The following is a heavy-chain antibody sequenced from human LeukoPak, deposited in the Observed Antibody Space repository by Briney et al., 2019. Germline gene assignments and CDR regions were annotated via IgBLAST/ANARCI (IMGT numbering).Heavy chain of an antibody. CDR3: AKSGSSVFWS. J-gene: IGHJ5*02. CDR1: GFTLTIHW. Sequence: PGGSLRLSCAAAGFTLTIHWMSWVRQAPGKGLEWVANIKEDGSEKYYVDSVKGRFTVSRDNVKNSLFLQMNSLRVDDTAVYYCAKSGSSVFWSWGQGTLVTVSS. CDR2: IKEDGSEK. D-gene: IGHD3-3*02. V-gene: IGHV3-7*03.